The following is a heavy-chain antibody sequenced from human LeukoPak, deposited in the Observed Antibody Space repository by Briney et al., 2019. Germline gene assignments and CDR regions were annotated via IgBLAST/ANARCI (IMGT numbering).Heavy chain of an antibody. V-gene: IGHV4-4*07. CDR2: IYTSGST. CDR1: GGSISSYY. D-gene: IGHD6-19*01. Sequence: SETLSLTCTVSGGSISSYYWSWIRQPAGKGLEWIGRIYTSGSTNYNPSLKSRVTMSVDTSKNQFSLQLNSVTPEDTAVYYCARDLLPSAEPGIAVAGFDYWGQGTLVTVSS. CDR3: ARDLLPSAEPGIAVAGFDY. J-gene: IGHJ4*02.